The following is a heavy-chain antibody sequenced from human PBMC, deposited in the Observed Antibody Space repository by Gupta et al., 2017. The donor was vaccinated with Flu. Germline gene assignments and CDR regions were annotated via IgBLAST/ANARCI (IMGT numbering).Heavy chain of an antibody. D-gene: IGHD3-16*01. CDR3: ARHRGGFGAMAP. CDR1: GGSISSSSYY. V-gene: IGHV4-39*01. CDR2: IYYSGST. J-gene: IGHJ5*02. Sequence: QLQLQESGPGLVKPSETLSLTCTVSGGSISSSSYYWGWIRQPPGKGLEWIGSIYYSGSTYYNPSLKSRVTISVDTSKNQFSLKLSSVTAADTAVYYCARHRGGFGAMAPWGQGTLVTASS.